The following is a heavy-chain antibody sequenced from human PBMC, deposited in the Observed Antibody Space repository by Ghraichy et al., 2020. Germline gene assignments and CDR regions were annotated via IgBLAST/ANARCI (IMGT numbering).Heavy chain of an antibody. J-gene: IGHJ3*02. CDR3: ARGISGRAVVVAATESGAFDI. CDR2: INHSGST. Sequence: SETLSLTCAVYGGSFSGYYWSWIRQPPGKGLEWIGEINHSGSTNYNPSLKSRVTISVDTSKNQFSLKLSSVTAADTAVYYCARGISGRAVVVAATESGAFDICCPERMVAVSS. CDR1: GGSFSGYY. V-gene: IGHV4-34*01. D-gene: IGHD2-15*01.